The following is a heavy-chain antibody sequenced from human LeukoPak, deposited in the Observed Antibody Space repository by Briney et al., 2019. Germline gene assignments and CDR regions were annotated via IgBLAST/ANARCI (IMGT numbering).Heavy chain of an antibody. Sequence: GGSLRLSCAASGFTFSSYGMHWVRQAPGKGLEWVAVIWYDGSNKYYADSVKGRFTISRDNSKNTLNLQMNSLRAEDTGVYYCAREGTQRAFDYWGQGTLVTVSS. V-gene: IGHV3-33*01. CDR2: IWYDGSNK. CDR1: GFTFSSYG. D-gene: IGHD1-7*01. J-gene: IGHJ4*02. CDR3: AREGTQRAFDY.